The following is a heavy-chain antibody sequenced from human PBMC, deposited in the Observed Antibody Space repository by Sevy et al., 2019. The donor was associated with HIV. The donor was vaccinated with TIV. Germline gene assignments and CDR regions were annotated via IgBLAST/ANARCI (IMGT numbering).Heavy chain of an antibody. CDR2: VSTSGST. V-gene: IGHV4-4*08. D-gene: IGHD2-2*01. J-gene: IGHJ4*02. CDR3: ARLRWDLVVVPGATPGCYFDQ. Sequence: SETLSLTCTVSGDSINTYYWSWIRQPPGTGLEWIGYVSTSGSTNYNPSLKSRGTISLDTSRNQVSLKVTSVTAADAAVYYCARLRWDLVVVPGATPGCYFDQWGQGTLVTVSS. CDR1: GDSINTYY.